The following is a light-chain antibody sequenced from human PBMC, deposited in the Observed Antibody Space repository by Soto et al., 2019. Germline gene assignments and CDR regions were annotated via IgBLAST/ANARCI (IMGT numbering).Light chain of an antibody. V-gene: IGLV1-47*01. Sequence: QAVVTQPPSASGTPGQRVTISCSGTTSNIGDNNVYWYRQLPGRAPTVLIYNNNQRPSGLPDRFSGSKSGTSASLAISGLRSDDEATYHCASWDDSLSGLVFGGGTKLTVL. J-gene: IGLJ2*01. CDR1: TSNIGDNN. CDR2: NNN. CDR3: ASWDDSLSGLV.